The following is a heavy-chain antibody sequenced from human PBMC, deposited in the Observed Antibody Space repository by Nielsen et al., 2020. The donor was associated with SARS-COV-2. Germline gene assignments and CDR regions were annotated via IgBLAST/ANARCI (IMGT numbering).Heavy chain of an antibody. CDR2: ISSSSSTI. Sequence: GGSLRPSCAVSGFTFSSYSMNWVRQAPGKGLEWVSYISSSSSTIYYADSVKGRFTISRHNSKNTLYLQMNSLRAEDTAVYYCVCVAYYYYYMDVWGKGTTVTVSS. CDR3: VCVAYYYYYMDV. V-gene: IGHV3-48*01. J-gene: IGHJ6*03. CDR1: GFTFSSYS. D-gene: IGHD2-21*01.